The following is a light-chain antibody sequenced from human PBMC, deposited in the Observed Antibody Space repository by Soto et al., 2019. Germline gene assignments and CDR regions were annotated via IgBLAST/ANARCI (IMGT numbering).Light chain of an antibody. Sequence: EIVLTQSPGTLSLSPGERATLSCRASQSVSSSYLAWYQQKPGQAPRLLIYGASSRATGIPDRFSGSGSGTDFTLTISILEPEDFAEYYCQQYGSSPFTCGPGTKVDIK. J-gene: IGKJ3*01. CDR3: QQYGSSPFT. CDR1: QSVSSSY. CDR2: GAS. V-gene: IGKV3-20*01.